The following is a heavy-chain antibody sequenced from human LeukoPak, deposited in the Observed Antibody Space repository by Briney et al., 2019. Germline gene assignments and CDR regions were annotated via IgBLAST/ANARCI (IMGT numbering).Heavy chain of an antibody. CDR1: GLTFSSYR. D-gene: IGHD3-22*01. Sequence: GGSRRLSGVVSGLTFSSYRMNWGRQAPGKGLEWVSYISSGSTTMYYADSVKGRFTTTRDSAKNSLYLQMNSLRDEDTAVYYCTRDRSPNDSSGYYLDYWGQGTLVTVSS. J-gene: IGHJ4*02. V-gene: IGHV3-48*02. CDR3: TRDRSPNDSSGYYLDY. CDR2: ISSGSTTM.